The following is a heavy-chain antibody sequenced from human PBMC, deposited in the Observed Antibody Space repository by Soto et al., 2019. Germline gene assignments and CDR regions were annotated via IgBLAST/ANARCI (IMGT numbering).Heavy chain of an antibody. V-gene: IGHV1-69*13. D-gene: IGHD2-15*01. J-gene: IGHJ6*02. CDR2: IIPIFGTA. CDR3: ARAKDIVVVVAATGYYGMDV. CDR1: GGTFSSYA. Sequence: SVKVSCKASGGTFSSYAISWVRQAPGQGLEWMGGIIPIFGTANYAQKFQGRVTITADESTSTAYMELSSLRSEDTAVYYCARAKDIVVVVAATGYYGMDVWGQGTTVTVSS.